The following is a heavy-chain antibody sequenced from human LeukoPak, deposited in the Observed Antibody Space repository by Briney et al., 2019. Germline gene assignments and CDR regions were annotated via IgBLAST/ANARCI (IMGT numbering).Heavy chain of an antibody. CDR1: GFSFDDYA. V-gene: IGHV3-9*01. D-gene: IGHD3-22*01. J-gene: IGHJ3*02. Sequence: GSSLRLSCAASGFSFDDYAMHWVRQAPGKGLEWVSGISWNSGSTGYADSVKGRFTISRDNAKNSLYLQMNSLRAEDTALYYCAKVPYDSSGYYSDGAFDIWGQGTMVTVSS. CDR2: ISWNSGST. CDR3: AKVPYDSSGYYSDGAFDI.